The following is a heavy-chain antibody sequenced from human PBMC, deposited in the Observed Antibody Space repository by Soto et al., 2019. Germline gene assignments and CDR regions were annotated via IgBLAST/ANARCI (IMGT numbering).Heavy chain of an antibody. CDR1: GYTFTSYG. Sequence: QVQLVQSGAEVKKPGASVKVSCKASGYTFTSYGISWVRQAPGQGLEWMGWISAYNGNTNYAQKLLGRVTMTTDTSTSTAYMELRSLRSHDTAVYYCARDGSGLGDPLPYYYYGMDVWGQGTTVTVSS. CDR3: ARDGSGLGDPLPYYYYGMDV. D-gene: IGHD3-16*01. V-gene: IGHV1-18*01. J-gene: IGHJ6*02. CDR2: ISAYNGNT.